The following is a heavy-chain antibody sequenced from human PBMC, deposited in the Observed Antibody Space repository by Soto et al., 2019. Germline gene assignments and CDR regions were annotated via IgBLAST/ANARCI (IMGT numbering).Heavy chain of an antibody. Sequence: SETLSLTCAVYGGSFSGYYWSWIRQPPGKGLEWIGEINHSGSTNYNPSLKSRVTISVDTSKNQFSLKLSSVTAADTAVYYCASGYSGYEEQYYYYYYGMDVWGQGTTVTVSS. V-gene: IGHV4-34*01. CDR3: ASGYSGYEEQYYYYYYGMDV. J-gene: IGHJ6*02. CDR2: INHSGST. CDR1: GGSFSGYY. D-gene: IGHD5-12*01.